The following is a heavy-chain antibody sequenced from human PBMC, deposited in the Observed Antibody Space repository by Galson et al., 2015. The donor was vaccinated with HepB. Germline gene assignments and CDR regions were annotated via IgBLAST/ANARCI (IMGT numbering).Heavy chain of an antibody. J-gene: IGHJ4*02. D-gene: IGHD4-17*01. CDR2: ISSSSSTI. Sequence: SLRLSCAASGFTFSSYSMNWVRQAPGKGLEWVSYISSSSSTIYYADSVKGRFTISRDNAKNSLYLQMNSLRAEDTAVYYCASGLTITVTDYWGQGTLVTVSS. V-gene: IGHV3-48*01. CDR1: GFTFSSYS. CDR3: ASGLTITVTDY.